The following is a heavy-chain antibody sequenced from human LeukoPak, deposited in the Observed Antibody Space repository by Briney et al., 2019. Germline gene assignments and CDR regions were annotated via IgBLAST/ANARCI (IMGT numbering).Heavy chain of an antibody. J-gene: IGHJ4*02. CDR2: INHSGST. CDR3: ARGLSDVY. Sequence: PSETLSLTCAVYGGSFSGYYWSWIRQPPGKGLEWIGEINHSGSTNYNPSLKSRVTISIDTSKNQFSLILSSVTAADTAVYYCARGLSDVYWGQGTLVTVSS. CDR1: GGSFSGYY. V-gene: IGHV4-34*01.